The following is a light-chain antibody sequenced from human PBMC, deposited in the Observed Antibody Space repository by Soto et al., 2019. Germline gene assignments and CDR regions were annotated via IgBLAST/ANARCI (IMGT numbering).Light chain of an antibody. Sequence: EIVLTQSPATLSLSPGEGATLSCRASQSVSSYLAWYQQKPVQAPRLLIYDASNRATGIPARFSGSGSGTDFTLTISSLEPEDFAVYYCQQRSNWPLTFGGGTKMEIK. J-gene: IGKJ4*01. CDR2: DAS. CDR3: QQRSNWPLT. CDR1: QSVSSY. V-gene: IGKV3-11*01.